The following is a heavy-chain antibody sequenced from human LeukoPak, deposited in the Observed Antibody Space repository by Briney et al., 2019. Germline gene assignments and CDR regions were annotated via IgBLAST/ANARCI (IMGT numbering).Heavy chain of an antibody. V-gene: IGHV4-59*01. CDR1: GGSISSYY. CDR2: IHNSGTT. D-gene: IGHD1-26*01. Sequence: SSETLSLTCSVSGGSISSYYWSWIRQPPGKGLEWIAYIHNSGTTNYNPSLRSRVTISLDTSKNQFSLKLSSVTAADTAVYYCAGTLGSGVSRIGGQGTMVTVSS. J-gene: IGHJ3*01. CDR3: AGTLGSGVSRI.